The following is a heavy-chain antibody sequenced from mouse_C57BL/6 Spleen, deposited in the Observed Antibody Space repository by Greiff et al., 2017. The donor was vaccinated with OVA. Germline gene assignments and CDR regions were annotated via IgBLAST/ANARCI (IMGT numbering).Heavy chain of an antibody. CDR2: INPHYGTT. V-gene: IGHV1-39*01. D-gene: IGHD2-4*01. J-gene: IGHJ3*01. Sequence: EVQLQQSGPELVKPGASVKISCKASGYSFTDYNMNWVKQSNGKSLEWIGVINPHYGTTSYNQKFKGKATLTVDQSSSTAYMQLNNLTSEDSAVYDWARGDYDWGSWFAYWGQGTLVTVSA. CDR1: GYSFTDYN. CDR3: ARGDYDWGSWFAY.